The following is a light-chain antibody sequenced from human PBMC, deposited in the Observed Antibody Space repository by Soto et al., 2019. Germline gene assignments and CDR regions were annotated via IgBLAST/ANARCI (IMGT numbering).Light chain of an antibody. CDR3: QQRSHWPPT. V-gene: IGKV3-11*01. J-gene: IGKJ3*01. CDR2: DAS. CDR1: QSVSSY. Sequence: EMVLTQSPATLSLSPGERATLSCRASQSVSSYLAWYQQKPGQAPRLLIYDASNRATGIPARFSGSGSGTDFTPTISSLEPEDFAVYYCQQRSHWPPTFGPGTKVDIK.